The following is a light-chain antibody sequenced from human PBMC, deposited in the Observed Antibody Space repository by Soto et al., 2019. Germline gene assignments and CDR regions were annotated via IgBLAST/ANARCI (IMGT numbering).Light chain of an antibody. CDR3: SSFGGGNNWV. J-gene: IGLJ2*01. V-gene: IGLV2-8*01. Sequence: QSALTQPPSASGSPGQSVTISCTGTSSDVGGYNYVSWYQQHPGKAPKLIISEVTKRPSGVPDRFSGSKSGNTASLTVSGIQAEDVADYTCSSFGGGNNWVFGGGTQVTVL. CDR2: EVT. CDR1: SSDVGGYNY.